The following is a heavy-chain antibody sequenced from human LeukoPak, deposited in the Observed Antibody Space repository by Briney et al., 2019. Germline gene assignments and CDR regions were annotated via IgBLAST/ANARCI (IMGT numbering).Heavy chain of an antibody. Sequence: SETLSLTCTVSGGSVSSGSYYWSWIRQPPGKGLEWIGYIYYSGSTNYNPSLKSRVTISVDTSKNQFSLKLSSVTAADTAVYYCTREEMATLYYFDSWGRGTLVTVSS. V-gene: IGHV4-61*01. D-gene: IGHD5-24*01. CDR3: TREEMATLYYFDS. J-gene: IGHJ4*02. CDR2: IYYSGST. CDR1: GGSVSSGSYY.